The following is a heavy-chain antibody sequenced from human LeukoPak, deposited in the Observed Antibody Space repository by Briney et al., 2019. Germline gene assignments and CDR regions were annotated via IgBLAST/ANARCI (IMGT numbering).Heavy chain of an antibody. CDR2: IKQDGSEI. V-gene: IGHV3-7*01. CDR3: ARGRGSYCFDY. D-gene: IGHD3-10*01. J-gene: IGHJ4*02. CDR1: GFTFSGYW. Sequence: GGSLRLSCAASGFTFSGYWMSWVRQAPGKGLEWVANIKQDGSEIYYVDSVKGRFTISRDNAKNSLYLQMNNLRPEDTAVYYCARGRGSYCFDYWGQGTLVTVSS.